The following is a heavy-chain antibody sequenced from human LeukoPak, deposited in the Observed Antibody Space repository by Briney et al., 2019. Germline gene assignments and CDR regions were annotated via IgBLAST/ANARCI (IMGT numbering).Heavy chain of an antibody. CDR3: ARSVGGSIAPAGDY. V-gene: IGHV4-34*01. CDR2: INHSGSP. D-gene: IGHD6-13*01. CDR1: GGSFSGHY. Sequence: SETLSLTCAVYGGSFSGHYWSWIRQPPGKGLEWIGEINHSGSPNYNPSLKSRVTMSVDTSKSQFSLKLSSVTAADTAVYYCARSVGGSIAPAGDYWGQGTLATVSS. J-gene: IGHJ4*02.